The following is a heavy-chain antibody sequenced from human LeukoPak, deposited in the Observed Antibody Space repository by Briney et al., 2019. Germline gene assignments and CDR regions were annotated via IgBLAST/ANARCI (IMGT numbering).Heavy chain of an antibody. CDR1: GGTFSSYT. CDR2: IIPILGIA. V-gene: IGHV1-69*02. J-gene: IGHJ6*03. Sequence: SVKVSCKASGGTFSSYTISWVRQAPGQGLEWMGRIIPILGIANYAQKFQGRVTITADKSTSTAYMELSSLRSEDTAVYYCARVGTAGTTIGYYYYYMDVWGKGTTVTVSS. D-gene: IGHD1-7*01. CDR3: ARVGTAGTTIGYYYYYMDV.